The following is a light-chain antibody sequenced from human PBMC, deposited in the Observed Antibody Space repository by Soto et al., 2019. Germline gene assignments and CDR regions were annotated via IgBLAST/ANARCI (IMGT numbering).Light chain of an antibody. Sequence: QSVLAQPASVSGSPGQSIAISCTGTSSDVGGYNYVSWYQQHPVKAPKLLISEVSIRPSGVSDRFSGSKSGNTASLTISGLQTEDEADYYSSSFTSAYTFVFGSGTKVTVL. CDR1: SSDVGGYNY. CDR3: SSFTSAYTFV. J-gene: IGLJ1*01. V-gene: IGLV2-14*01. CDR2: EVS.